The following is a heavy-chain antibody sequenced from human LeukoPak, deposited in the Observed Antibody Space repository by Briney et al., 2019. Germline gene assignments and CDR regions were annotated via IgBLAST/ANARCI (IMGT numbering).Heavy chain of an antibody. Sequence: PGGSLRLSCAASGFTFSSYNMNWVRQAPGKGLEWGSSISTSSSYIYYADSVKGRFTISRDNARNSLYLQMNSLRAEDTAVYYCARDHEEYCSGGSCSRFDYWGQGTLVTVSS. CDR1: GFTFSSYN. CDR3: ARDHEEYCSGGSCSRFDY. D-gene: IGHD2-15*01. CDR2: ISTSSSYI. J-gene: IGHJ4*02. V-gene: IGHV3-21*01.